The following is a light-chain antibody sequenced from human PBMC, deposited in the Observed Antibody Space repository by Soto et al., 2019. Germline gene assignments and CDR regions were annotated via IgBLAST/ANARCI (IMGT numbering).Light chain of an antibody. J-gene: IGLJ1*01. CDR1: SSNIGAGYD. Sequence: QSVLTQPPSVSGAPGQRVTISCNGSSSNIGAGYDVNWYQQLPGTAPKFLIYGNTNRPSGDPDRFSGSKSGTSASLAITGLQAEDEADYYCQSYDSSLSGYVFGTGTKVTVL. CDR2: GNT. V-gene: IGLV1-40*01. CDR3: QSYDSSLSGYV.